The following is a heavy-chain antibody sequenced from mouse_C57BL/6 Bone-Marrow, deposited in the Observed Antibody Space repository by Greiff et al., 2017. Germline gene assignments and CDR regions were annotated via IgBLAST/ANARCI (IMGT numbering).Heavy chain of an antibody. J-gene: IGHJ1*03. D-gene: IGHD1-1*01. CDR1: GYTFTSYW. CDR3: ARRVYGSSFYWYFDV. Sequence: QVQLQQSGAELVKPGASVTLSCKASGYTFTSYWMHWVKQRPGQGLEWIGMIHPNSGSTNYNEKFKSKATLTVDKSSSTAYMQLSSLTSEDSAVYYCARRVYGSSFYWYFDVWGTGTTVTVSS. CDR2: IHPNSGST. V-gene: IGHV1-64*01.